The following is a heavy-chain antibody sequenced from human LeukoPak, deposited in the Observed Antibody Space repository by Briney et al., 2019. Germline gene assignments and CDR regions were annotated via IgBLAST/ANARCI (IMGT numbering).Heavy chain of an antibody. D-gene: IGHD2-2*01. CDR1: GFTFSNYG. V-gene: IGHV3-23*01. Sequence: GGSLRLSCAASGFTFSNYGMSWVRQAPGKGLEWVSTISGSGSSTYYADSVKGRFTISRDKSKNTLYLQMNSLRAEDTAVYYCAKDGIVVVPAATDYWGQGTLVTVSS. J-gene: IGHJ4*02. CDR3: AKDGIVVVPAATDY. CDR2: ISGSGSST.